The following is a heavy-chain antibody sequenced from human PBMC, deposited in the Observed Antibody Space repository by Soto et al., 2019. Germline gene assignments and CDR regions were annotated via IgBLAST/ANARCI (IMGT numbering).Heavy chain of an antibody. CDR2: IIPILGIA. J-gene: IGHJ3*02. V-gene: IGHV1-69*02. CDR3: ARGGTAAGGGAFYI. CDR1: GGTFSSYT. D-gene: IGHD2-8*02. Sequence: QVQLVQSGAEVKKPGSSVKVSCKASGGTFSSYTISWVRQAPGQGLEWMGRIIPILGIANYAQKFQGRVTITADKSTSTAYMELSSLRSEDTAVYYCARGGTAAGGGAFYIWGQGTMVTVSS.